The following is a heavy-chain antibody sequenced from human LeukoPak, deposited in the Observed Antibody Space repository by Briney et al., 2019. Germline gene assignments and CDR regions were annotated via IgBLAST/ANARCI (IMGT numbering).Heavy chain of an antibody. J-gene: IGHJ4*02. CDR1: GGSISSYY. CDR3: ARHLTGSSVCIEY. CDR2: IYTSGST. D-gene: IGHD2-8*02. V-gene: IGHV4-4*09. Sequence: SETLSLTCTVSGGSISSYYWSWIRQPAGKGLEWIGYIYTSGSTNYNPSLKSRVTISVDTSKNQFSLKLSSVTAADTAVYYCARHLTGSSVCIEYWGQGTLVTVSS.